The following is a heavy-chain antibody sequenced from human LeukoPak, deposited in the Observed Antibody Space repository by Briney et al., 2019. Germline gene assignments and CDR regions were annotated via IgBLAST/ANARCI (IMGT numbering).Heavy chain of an antibody. V-gene: IGHV3-23*01. CDR2: ISGSGAT. CDR1: GFTFSTSA. J-gene: IGHJ5*02. D-gene: IGHD6-6*01. Sequence: AGGSLRLSCAASGFTFSTSAMTWVRQAPGKGLEWVSGISGSGATDYADSVKGRFTISRDNSKNTLYLQINSLRAEDTAVYYCAKDLGHSSSPNWFDPWGQGTLVTVSS. CDR3: AKDLGHSSSPNWFDP.